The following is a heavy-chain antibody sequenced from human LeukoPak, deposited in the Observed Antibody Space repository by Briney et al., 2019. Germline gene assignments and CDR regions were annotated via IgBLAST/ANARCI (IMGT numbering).Heavy chain of an antibody. V-gene: IGHV3-21*01. CDR2: IGSSGGGT. CDR1: GLTFNNYA. J-gene: IGHJ3*02. CDR3: ARDLKRRVYYDSSGSDDAFDI. D-gene: IGHD3-22*01. Sequence: GGSLRLSCEASGLTFNNYAMHWVRQSSGKGLEWVSGIGSSGGGTYYADSVKGRFTISRDNAKNSLYLQMNSLRAEDTAVYYCARDLKRRVYYDSSGSDDAFDIWGQGTMVTVSS.